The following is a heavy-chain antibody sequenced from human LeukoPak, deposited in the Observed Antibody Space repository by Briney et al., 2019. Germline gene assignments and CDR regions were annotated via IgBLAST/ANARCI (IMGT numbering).Heavy chain of an antibody. CDR1: GFTFSSYA. V-gene: IGHV3-23*01. CDR2: IIGSGGST. Sequence: GGSLRLSCAASGFTFSSYAMSSVRQAPGKGLEWVSAIIGSGGSTYYADSLKGRFTISRANAKNSLYLQMNSLRDEDTAVYYCARALVEASGLLSPGAFDIWGQGTMVTVSS. D-gene: IGHD3-3*01. CDR3: ARALVEASGLLSPGAFDI. J-gene: IGHJ3*02.